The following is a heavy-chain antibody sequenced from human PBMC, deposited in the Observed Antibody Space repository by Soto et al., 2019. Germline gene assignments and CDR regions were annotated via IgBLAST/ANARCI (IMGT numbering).Heavy chain of an antibody. Sequence: EVQLLESGGGLVQPGGSLRLSCAASGFSFSDYSMTWVRQAPGRGLEWGSTLPPRGTTFYADSVKGRFTISRDNYRNTLSLQMYNLRAEDTTRYYCAKRATTVPTPGNYFDCWGQGTLVTVSS. V-gene: IGHV3-23*01. D-gene: IGHD2-15*01. CDR2: LPPRGTT. CDR3: AKRATTVPTPGNYFDC. CDR1: GFSFSDYS. J-gene: IGHJ4*02.